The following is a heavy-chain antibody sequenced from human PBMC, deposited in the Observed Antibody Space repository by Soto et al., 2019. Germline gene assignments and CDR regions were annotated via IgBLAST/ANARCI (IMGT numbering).Heavy chain of an antibody. D-gene: IGHD6-25*01. J-gene: IGHJ4*02. Sequence: QVQLVQSGAEVKKPGASVKVSCKASGYTLTNLYIHWVRQAPGQGLEWMGIINPNGGSTNYAHNFQGRVTITRDTSTSTVYMDLSSLRSEDTAVYYCARGLGSGDYWGRGTLVTVSS. V-gene: IGHV1-46*03. CDR1: GYTLTNLY. CDR3: ARGLGSGDY. CDR2: INPNGGST.